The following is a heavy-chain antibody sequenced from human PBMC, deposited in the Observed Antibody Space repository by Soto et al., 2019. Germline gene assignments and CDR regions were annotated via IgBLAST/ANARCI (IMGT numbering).Heavy chain of an antibody. CDR2: ISGSGGTT. CDR1: GFTFRNYA. CDR3: AKDRSSTSCYAFDY. D-gene: IGHD2-2*01. Sequence: EVQLLESGGGLVQPGGSVRLSCAASGFTFRNYAKSWARQAPGKGLEWVSAISGSGGTTHYADSVKGRFTISRDNSKNTLYLQMNSLRVEDTAVNYCAKDRSSTSCYAFDYWGQGSLVTVSS. J-gene: IGHJ4*02. V-gene: IGHV3-23*01.